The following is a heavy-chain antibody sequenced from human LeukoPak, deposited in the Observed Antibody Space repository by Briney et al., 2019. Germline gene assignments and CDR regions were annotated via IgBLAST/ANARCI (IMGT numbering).Heavy chain of an antibody. CDR3: ARDLIPGGGDCQGGY. V-gene: IGHV3-11*01. Sequence: PGGSLRLSCAASGFTFSDYYMSWIRQAPGKGLEWVSYISSSGSTIYYADSVKGRFTISRDNAKNSLYLQMHSLRAEDTAVYYCARDLIPGGGDCQGGYWGQGTLVTVSS. J-gene: IGHJ4*02. CDR2: ISSSGSTI. CDR1: GFTFSDYY. D-gene: IGHD2-21*02.